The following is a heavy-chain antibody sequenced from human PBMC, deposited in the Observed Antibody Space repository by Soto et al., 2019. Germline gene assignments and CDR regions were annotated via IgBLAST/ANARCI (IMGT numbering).Heavy chain of an antibody. D-gene: IGHD3-22*01. CDR2: INAGNGNT. V-gene: IGHV1-3*01. CDR1: GYACTSYA. J-gene: IGHJ4*02. CDR3: ARSSGDYYVDY. Sequence: QVQLVQCGAEVKKPGASVKVSCKASGYACTSYAMHWVRQARGQRLEWMGWINAGNGNTKYSQKFQGRVTITRDTSARTAYMELTSLRSEDTAVYYCARSSGDYYVDYWGQGTLVTVSS.